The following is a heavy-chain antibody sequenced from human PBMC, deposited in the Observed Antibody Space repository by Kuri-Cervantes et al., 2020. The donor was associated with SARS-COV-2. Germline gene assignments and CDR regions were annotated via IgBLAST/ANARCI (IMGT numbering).Heavy chain of an antibody. D-gene: IGHD2-2*02. J-gene: IGHJ4*02. CDR1: GFTFSNNW. CDR2: IKQDGGET. Sequence: GEPLKISCAASGFTFSNNWMSWVRQAPGKGLEWVAHIKQDGGETYYVDSVKGRFSISRDDAKNSLFLQMNNLRAEDTAVYFCARDLGYCTNTNCYTRLDSWGQGTLVTVSS. V-gene: IGHV3-7*03. CDR3: ARDLGYCTNTNCYTRLDS.